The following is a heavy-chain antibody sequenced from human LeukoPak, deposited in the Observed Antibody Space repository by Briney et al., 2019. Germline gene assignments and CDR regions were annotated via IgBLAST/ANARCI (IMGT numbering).Heavy chain of an antibody. CDR3: ASFYCRNSDCYGGYYYMDV. J-gene: IGHJ6*03. CDR1: GGTFSTYA. D-gene: IGHD2-21*02. V-gene: IGHV1-69*13. CDR2: MIPIFRTT. Sequence: ASVKVSCKASGGTFSTYAISWVRQAPGQGLEWMGGMIPIFRTTNYAQKFQGRVTITADESTSTAYMELSSLRSDDTAVCFCASFYCRNSDCYGGYYYMDVWGEGTTVTVSS.